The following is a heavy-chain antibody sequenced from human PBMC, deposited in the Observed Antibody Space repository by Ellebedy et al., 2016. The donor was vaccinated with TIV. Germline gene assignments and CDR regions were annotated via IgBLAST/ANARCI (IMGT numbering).Heavy chain of an antibody. CDR2: VYSGGTT. D-gene: IGHD2-15*01. J-gene: IGHJ5*02. Sequence: PGGSLRLSCAASGFTVNSNYMTWVRQPPGKGLEGVSLVYSGGTTYYADSVQGRFTIPRDSSKNTLYLEMNSLRDEDTAVYYCARGVGNWSGPSCYALGSWGRGTLVTVSS. CDR1: GFTVNSNY. CDR3: ARGVGNWSGPSCYALGS. V-gene: IGHV3-66*01.